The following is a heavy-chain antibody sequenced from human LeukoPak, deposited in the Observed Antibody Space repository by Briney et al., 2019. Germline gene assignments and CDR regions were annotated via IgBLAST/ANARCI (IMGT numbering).Heavy chain of an antibody. CDR2: INPNSGGT. D-gene: IGHD3-10*01. V-gene: IGHV1-2*02. CDR1: GYTFTGYY. Sequence: GASVKVSCKASGYTFTGYYMHWVRQAPGQGLEWMGWINPNSGGTNYAQKFQGRVTITRDTSISTAYMELSRLRSDDTAVYYCARVWFGRMVSFWFDPWGQGTLVTVSS. CDR3: ARVWFGRMVSFWFDP. J-gene: IGHJ5*02.